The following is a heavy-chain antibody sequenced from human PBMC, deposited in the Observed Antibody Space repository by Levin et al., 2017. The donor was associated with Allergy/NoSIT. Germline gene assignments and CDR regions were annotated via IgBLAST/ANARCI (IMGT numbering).Heavy chain of an antibody. CDR1: GFNFINFG. Sequence: ASVKVSCKASGFNFINFGCNWVRQAPGQGLEWMGWVGTRNGDRRYAQKFQDRVTMTTDTSTGTAYLQVRSLRPDDTAVYFCARLWRGGDYWGQGALVTVSS. V-gene: IGHV1-18*01. J-gene: IGHJ4*02. CDR3: ARLWRGGDY. CDR2: VGTRNGDR. D-gene: IGHD2-21*01.